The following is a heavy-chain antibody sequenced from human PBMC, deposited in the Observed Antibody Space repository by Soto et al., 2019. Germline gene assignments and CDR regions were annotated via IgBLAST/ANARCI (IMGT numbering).Heavy chain of an antibody. CDR2: ISSRDSNI. D-gene: IGHD3-9*01. V-gene: IGHV3-21*01. J-gene: IGHJ6*03. CDR3: ARAVNYDVLTGPPPAAHFFYMDV. CDR1: GFTFSYYN. Sequence: GGSLRLSCAASGFTFSYYNMNWVRQAPGKGLEWVSLISSRDSNIFYADSVKGRFTISRDNAKNSLFLQMNSLGAEDTAVYYCARAVNYDVLTGPPPAAHFFYMDVWGKGTTVTVSS.